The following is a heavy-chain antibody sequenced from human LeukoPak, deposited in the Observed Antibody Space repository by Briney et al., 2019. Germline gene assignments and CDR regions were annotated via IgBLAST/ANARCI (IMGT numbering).Heavy chain of an antibody. CDR1: GYTFTRYY. CDR3: ARSPRTDSSSYHWYYFDY. D-gene: IGHD3-22*01. V-gene: IGHV1-46*01. CDR2: IDPSGGST. J-gene: IGHJ4*01. Sequence: ASVKVSCKASGYTFTRYYMHWVRQAPGQGLEWMGIIDPSGGSTSYAQNFQGGVTMTRDATTSAVYLELSSLRSEDTAVYYCARSPRTDSSSYHWYYFDYWGHGTLVTVSS.